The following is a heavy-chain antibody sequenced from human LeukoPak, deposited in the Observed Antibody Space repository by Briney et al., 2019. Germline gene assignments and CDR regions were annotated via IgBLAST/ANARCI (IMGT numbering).Heavy chain of an antibody. CDR3: ARDLVTVTKGFDI. Sequence: SETLSLTCAVSDDSFSSHYWTWIRQPPGKALEWIGYISYIGSTNYNPSLKSRVTISIDTSRNQFSLRLSSVTAADTAVYYCARDLVTVTKGFDIWGQGTMVSVSS. D-gene: IGHD4-17*01. J-gene: IGHJ3*02. V-gene: IGHV4-59*11. CDR2: ISYIGST. CDR1: DDSFSSHY.